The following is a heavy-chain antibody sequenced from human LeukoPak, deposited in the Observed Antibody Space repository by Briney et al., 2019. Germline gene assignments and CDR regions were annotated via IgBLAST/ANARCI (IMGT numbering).Heavy chain of an antibody. Sequence: PSETLSLTCTVSGGSISSYYWSWIRQPPGKGLEWIGYIYTSGSTNYNPSLKSRVTISVDTSKNQLSLKLSSVTAADTAVYYCARLVPARRTFDYWGQGTLVTVSS. J-gene: IGHJ4*02. D-gene: IGHD6-6*01. CDR1: GGSISSYY. CDR2: IYTSGST. CDR3: ARLVPARRTFDY. V-gene: IGHV4-4*09.